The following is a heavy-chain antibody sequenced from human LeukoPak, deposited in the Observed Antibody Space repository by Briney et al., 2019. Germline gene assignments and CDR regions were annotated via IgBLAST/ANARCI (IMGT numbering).Heavy chain of an antibody. CDR3: ARDPSNTYYYDP. CDR1: GYTFTGYH. J-gene: IGHJ4*02. D-gene: IGHD3-22*01. V-gene: IGHV1-2*02. Sequence: ASVKVSCKASGYTFTGYHLHWVRQAPGQGLEWMGWINPNNGGTSYAQKFQGRVTMTRDMSISTAYMELSRLTSDDTAVYSCARDPSNTYYYDPWGQGTLVTVSS. CDR2: INPNNGGT.